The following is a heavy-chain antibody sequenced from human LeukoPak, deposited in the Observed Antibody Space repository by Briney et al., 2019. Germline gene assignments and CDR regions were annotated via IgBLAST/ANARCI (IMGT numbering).Heavy chain of an antibody. D-gene: IGHD6-13*01. CDR3: ARFIASPGPDAFDI. V-gene: IGHV3-48*04. Sequence: PGGSLRLSCAASGFTFSSYSMNWVRQAPGKGLEWVSYISSSSSTIYYADSVKGRFTISRDSARNSVYLQMNSLRADGTAVYFCARFIASPGPDAFDIWGQGTLVTVSS. CDR2: ISSSSSTI. J-gene: IGHJ3*02. CDR1: GFTFSSYS.